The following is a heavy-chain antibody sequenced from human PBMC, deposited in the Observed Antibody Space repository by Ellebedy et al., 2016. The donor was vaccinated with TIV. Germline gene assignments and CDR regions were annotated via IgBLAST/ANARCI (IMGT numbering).Heavy chain of an antibody. CDR2: IREDGGSQ. D-gene: IGHD5-24*01. CDR1: EFRFSDYW. CDR3: ARVGRRPHNWSFDY. Sequence: GESLKISCAASEFRFSDYWMAWVRQAPGKGLEWVANIREDGGSQCYADSVRGRFTISRDDAETTTSLQMNSLRAEDTALYFCARVGRRPHNWSFDYWGQGTLVTVSS. J-gene: IGHJ4*02. V-gene: IGHV3-7*01.